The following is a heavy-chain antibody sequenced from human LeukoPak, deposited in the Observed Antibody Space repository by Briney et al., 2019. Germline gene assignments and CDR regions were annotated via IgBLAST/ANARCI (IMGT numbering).Heavy chain of an antibody. CDR2: NYSGGST. CDR1: GFTVSSNY. Sequence: GGSLRLSCAASGFTVSSNYMSWVRQAPGKGLEWVSVNYSGGSTYYADSVKGRFTISRDNSKNTLYLQMNSLRAEDTAVYYCARRDSFYGMDVWGQGTTVTVSS. V-gene: IGHV3-53*01. CDR3: ARRDSFYGMDV. D-gene: IGHD2-21*01. J-gene: IGHJ6*02.